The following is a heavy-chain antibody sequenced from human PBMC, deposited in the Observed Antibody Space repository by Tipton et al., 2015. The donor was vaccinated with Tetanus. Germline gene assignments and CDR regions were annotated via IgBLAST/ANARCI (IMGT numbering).Heavy chain of an antibody. CDR2: ITYSGST. D-gene: IGHD5-12*01. J-gene: IGHJ4*02. Sequence: TLSLTCIVSGDAISTNSYFWGWIRQPPGKGLEWVGTITYSGSTNYYPSLKSRLAISADTSKNQFSLNLRSVITADTAVYYCARANNDYPKKGPFDYWGQGILVIVSS. V-gene: IGHV4-39*07. CDR1: GDAISTNSYF. CDR3: ARANNDYPKKGPFDY.